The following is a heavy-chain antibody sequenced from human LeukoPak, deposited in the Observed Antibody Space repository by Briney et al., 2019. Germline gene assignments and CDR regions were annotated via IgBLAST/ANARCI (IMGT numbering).Heavy chain of an antibody. J-gene: IGHJ4*02. Sequence: GGSLRLSCAASGFTFSSYAMHWVRQAPGKGLEWVAIMSYDGRDKFYIDSVKGRFTISRDNFKSTVYLQMNSLRAEDSAVYYCARSFYYFDYWGQGTLATVSS. CDR2: MSYDGRDK. CDR3: ARSFYYFDY. CDR1: GFTFSSYA. V-gene: IGHV3-30*04. D-gene: IGHD3-16*02.